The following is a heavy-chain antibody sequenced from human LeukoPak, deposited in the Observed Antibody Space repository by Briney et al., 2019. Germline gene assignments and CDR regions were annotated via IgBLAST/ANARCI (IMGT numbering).Heavy chain of an antibody. CDR1: GFTFSHHA. V-gene: IGHV3-30-3*01. Sequence: PGRSLRLSCVASGFTFSHHAMHWVRQAPGKGLEWVAVIAFDGSISYYRASVQGRFTISRDDSKNTLYLQMNSLRPEDTAVYYCASDMIRGPPDYFDFWGQGTLVTVSS. D-gene: IGHD3-10*01. J-gene: IGHJ4*02. CDR3: ASDMIRGPPDYFDF. CDR2: IAFDGSIS.